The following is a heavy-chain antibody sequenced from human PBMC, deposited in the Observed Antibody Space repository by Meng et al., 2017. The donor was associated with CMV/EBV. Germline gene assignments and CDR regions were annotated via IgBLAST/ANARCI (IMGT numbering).Heavy chain of an antibody. Sequence: KVSCKTSGYTFIDKYMHWVRQAPGQGLEWMGCINPKSGNADYAQKFKGRVVMTRDTSISTVYMQLSSLRSDDTAIYYCARSLEYSSLFGIDPWGQGTLVTVSS. CDR2: INPKSGNA. V-gene: IGHV1-2*02. D-gene: IGHD6-6*01. CDR1: GYTFIDKY. CDR3: ARSLEYSSLFGIDP. J-gene: IGHJ5*02.